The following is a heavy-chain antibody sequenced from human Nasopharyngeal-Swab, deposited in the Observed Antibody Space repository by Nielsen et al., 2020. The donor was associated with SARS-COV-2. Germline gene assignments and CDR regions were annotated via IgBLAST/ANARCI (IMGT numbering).Heavy chain of an antibody. V-gene: IGHV4-59*01. CDR3: ARDKGGMATLDYYYYYYMDV. Sequence: SETLSLTCTVSGGSISSYYWSWIRQPPGKGLEWFGYIYYSGSTNYNPSLKSRVTISVDTSKNQFSLKLSSVTAADTAVYYCARDKGGMATLDYYYYYYMDVWGKGTTVTVSS. D-gene: IGHD5-24*01. CDR2: IYYSGST. CDR1: GGSISSYY. J-gene: IGHJ6*03.